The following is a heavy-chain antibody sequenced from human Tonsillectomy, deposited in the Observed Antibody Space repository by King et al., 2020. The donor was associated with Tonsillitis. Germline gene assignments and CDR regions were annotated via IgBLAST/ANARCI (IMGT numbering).Heavy chain of an antibody. CDR3: GRLEGWLQLRGYFDL. D-gene: IGHD5-24*01. V-gene: IGHV4-59*08. CDR2: IYYSGST. Sequence: QVQLQESGPGLVKPSETLSLTCSVSGGSISSYYWSWIRQPPGKGLEWIGDIYYSGSTNYNPSLKSRVTISADTSKNQFSLKLTSVTAAATAVYYCGRLEGWLQLRGYFDLWGRGTLVTVSS. J-gene: IGHJ2*01. CDR1: GGSISSYY.